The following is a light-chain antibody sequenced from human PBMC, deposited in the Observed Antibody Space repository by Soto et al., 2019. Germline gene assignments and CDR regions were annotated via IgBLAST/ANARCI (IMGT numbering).Light chain of an antibody. CDR1: QTISTW. J-gene: IGKJ1*01. CDR2: RAS. Sequence: DIQMTQSPSTLSASVGDRVTITCRASQTISTWLAWHQQKPGKAPKLLIYRASSLESGVPSRFSGSGSGTEFTLTISSLQPDDFATYYCQQYNTFSPWTFGQGTKVDIK. CDR3: QQYNTFSPWT. V-gene: IGKV1-5*03.